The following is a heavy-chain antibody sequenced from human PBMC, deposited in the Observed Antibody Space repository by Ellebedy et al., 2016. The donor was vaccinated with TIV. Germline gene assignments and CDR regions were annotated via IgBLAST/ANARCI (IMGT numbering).Heavy chain of an antibody. V-gene: IGHV4-38-2*02. CDR1: GSSISSGYY. CDR2: MFHSGST. Sequence: MPSETLSLTCSVSGSSISSGYYWGWIRQPPGRGLEWIGSMFHSGSTYYSPSLKRRVTISVDTSKNQLSLRLRSVTAADTAVYYCAKDDAVILTGYPNQLYNWFDPWGQGTLVTVSS. D-gene: IGHD3-9*01. J-gene: IGHJ5*02. CDR3: AKDDAVILTGYPNQLYNWFDP.